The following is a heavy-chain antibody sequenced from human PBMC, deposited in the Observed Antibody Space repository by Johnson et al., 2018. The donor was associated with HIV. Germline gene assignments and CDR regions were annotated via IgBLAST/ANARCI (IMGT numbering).Heavy chain of an antibody. CDR1: GFTFSDVW. CDR3: ARSPGEADAFDI. V-gene: IGHV3-15*01. J-gene: IGHJ3*02. CDR2: IKRQIDGGTT. D-gene: IGHD3-10*01. Sequence: VQLVESGGGLVKPGESLRLSCVASGFTFSDVWMTWVRQAPGRGLEWVGRIKRQIDGGTTDYATPVKGRFTFSRDDSKNTLYLQMNSLKTEDTAVYYCARSPGEADAFDIWGQGTMVTVSS.